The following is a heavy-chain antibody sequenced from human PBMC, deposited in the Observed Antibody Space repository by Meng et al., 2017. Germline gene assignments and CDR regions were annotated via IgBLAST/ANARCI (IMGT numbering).Heavy chain of an antibody. CDR3: ARVERYGSGDH. J-gene: IGHJ4*02. Sequence: GGSLRLSCAASGFTFSSYWMHWVRQAPGKGLVWVSRINSDGSSTSYADSVKGRFTISRDNAKNTLYLQMNSLRAEDTGVYYCARVERYGSGDHWGQGTLVTVSS. CDR1: GFTFSSYW. CDR2: INSDGSST. D-gene: IGHD3-10*01. V-gene: IGHV3-74*01.